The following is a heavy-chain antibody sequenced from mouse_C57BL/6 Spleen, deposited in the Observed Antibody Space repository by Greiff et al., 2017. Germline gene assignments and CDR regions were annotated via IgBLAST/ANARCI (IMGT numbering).Heavy chain of an antibody. D-gene: IGHD2-4*01. CDR1: GYSFTGYY. V-gene: IGHV1-42*01. Sequence: VQLQQSGPELVKPGASVKISCKASGYSFTGYYMNWVKQSPEKSVEWIGEINPSTGGTTYNQKFKAKATLTVDKSSSTAYMQLKRLTSEDSAVYYCARGDYDGWYFDVWGTGTTVTVSS. CDR3: ARGDYDGWYFDV. J-gene: IGHJ1*03. CDR2: INPSTGGT.